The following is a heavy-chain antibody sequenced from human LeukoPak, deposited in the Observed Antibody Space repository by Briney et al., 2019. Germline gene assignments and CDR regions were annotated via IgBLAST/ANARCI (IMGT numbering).Heavy chain of an antibody. CDR3: ARDRGIAEADSFDP. CDR2: IDTYSGKT. V-gene: IGHV1-18*01. Sequence: ASVKVFCKASGYTYTTDGISWVRQAPGQGLEWMGWIDTYSGKTNYAQKFQGRVTMTSDTSTSTAYMELRSLRSDDTAVYYCARDRGIAEADSFDPWGQGTLVTVSS. D-gene: IGHD6-13*01. J-gene: IGHJ5*02. CDR1: GYTYTTDG.